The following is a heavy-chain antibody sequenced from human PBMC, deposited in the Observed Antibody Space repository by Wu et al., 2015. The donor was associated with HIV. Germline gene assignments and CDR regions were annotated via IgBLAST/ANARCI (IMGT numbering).Heavy chain of an antibody. D-gene: IGHD3/OR15-3a*01. CDR3: ARDLGNDFAVRGYYWYMDV. Sequence: QVQLVQSGAAVKKPGSSVKVSCKASGDAFKNYALDWVRQAPGQGLEWMGWIRPDSGATHYAEKFQDRVTMTRDASISTAYMRLNRLRSDDTAVYFCARDLGNDFAVRGYYWYMDVWGRGTAITVSS. CDR1: GDAFKNYA. V-gene: IGHV1-2*02. CDR2: IRPDSGAT. J-gene: IGHJ6*03.